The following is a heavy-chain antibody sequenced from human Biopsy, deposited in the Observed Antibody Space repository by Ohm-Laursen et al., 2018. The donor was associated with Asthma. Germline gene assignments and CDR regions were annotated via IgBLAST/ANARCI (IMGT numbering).Heavy chain of an antibody. CDR1: GDSFSNYA. CDR3: ARSYCGGDCYSPFDY. CDR2: LIPVLGTP. D-gene: IGHD2-21*01. Sequence: SVKVSCKASGDSFSNYAISWVRQAPGQGLEWMGGLIPVLGTPDHAQMFEGRLTITADDSTTTVYMELSSLKLEDTAVYFCARSYCGGDCYSPFDYWGQGSLVTVSS. J-gene: IGHJ4*02. V-gene: IGHV1-69*13.